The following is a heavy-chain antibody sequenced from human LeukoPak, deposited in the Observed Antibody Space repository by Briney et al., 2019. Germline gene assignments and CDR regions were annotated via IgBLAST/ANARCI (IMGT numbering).Heavy chain of an antibody. Sequence: PSETLSLTCAVYGGSFSGYYWSWIRQPPGKGLEWIGEINHSGSTNYNPSLKSRVTISVDTSKNQFSLKLSSVTAADTAVYYCVRDLTGAGFDPWGQGTLVTVSS. J-gene: IGHJ5*02. CDR3: VRDLTGAGFDP. V-gene: IGHV4-34*01. CDR2: INHSGST. D-gene: IGHD3-10*01. CDR1: GGSFSGYY.